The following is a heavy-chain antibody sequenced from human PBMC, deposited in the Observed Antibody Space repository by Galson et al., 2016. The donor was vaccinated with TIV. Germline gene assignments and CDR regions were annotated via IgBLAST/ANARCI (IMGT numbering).Heavy chain of an antibody. Sequence: SVKVSCKASGYIFINYYIHWVRQAPGRGLEWLGWFNPDSGATQYAQKFQGRVTMTRDTSISTAYMELSSLSSEDTAVYYCANDRNTAMDTYHQYYGMDVWGQGTTVTVSS. V-gene: IGHV1-2*02. CDR1: GYIFINYY. CDR2: FNPDSGAT. CDR3: ANDRNTAMDTYHQYYGMDV. D-gene: IGHD5-18*01. J-gene: IGHJ6*02.